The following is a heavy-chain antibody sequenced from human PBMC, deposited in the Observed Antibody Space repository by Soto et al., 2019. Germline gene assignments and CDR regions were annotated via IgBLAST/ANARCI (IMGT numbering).Heavy chain of an antibody. D-gene: IGHD2-2*01. Sequence: EVQLVESGGGLVQPGRSLRLSCAASGFTFDDYAMHWVRQAPGKGLEWVSGIGWNSGSIHYADSVRGRFTIFRDNARNSLYLQMKNLRPEDTALYYCTKDRGGGCSSTTCYAHYDFFGMDVWGQGTTVTVSS. J-gene: IGHJ6*02. CDR1: GFTFDDYA. CDR2: IGWNSGSI. V-gene: IGHV3-9*01. CDR3: TKDRGGGCSSTTCYAHYDFFGMDV.